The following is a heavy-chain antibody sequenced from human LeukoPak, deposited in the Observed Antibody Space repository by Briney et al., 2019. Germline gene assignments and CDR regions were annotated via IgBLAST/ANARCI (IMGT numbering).Heavy chain of an antibody. J-gene: IGHJ3*02. CDR2: IYYSGST. Sequence: SETLSLTCAVYGGSFSGYYWSWIRQPPGKGLEWIGSIYYSGSTYYNPSLKSRVTISVDTSKNQFSLKLSSVTAADTAVYYCARDHYYDSSGYYSEDDAFDIWGQGTMVTVSS. V-gene: IGHV4-34*01. CDR1: GGSFSGYY. CDR3: ARDHYYDSSGYYSEDDAFDI. D-gene: IGHD3-22*01.